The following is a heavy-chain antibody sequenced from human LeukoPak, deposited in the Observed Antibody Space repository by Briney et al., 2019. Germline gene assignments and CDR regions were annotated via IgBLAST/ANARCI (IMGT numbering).Heavy chain of an antibody. D-gene: IGHD5-12*01. V-gene: IGHV4-59*08. Sequence: KTSETLSLTCTVSGGSISNYYWSWTRQPPGKGLVWIGYIYYSGSTDYNPSLKSRVTISVDASKNQFSLKLSSVTAADTAVYYCARQYGGFPNWFDPWGQGALVTVSS. CDR3: ARQYGGFPNWFDP. J-gene: IGHJ5*02. CDR1: GGSISNYY. CDR2: IYYSGST.